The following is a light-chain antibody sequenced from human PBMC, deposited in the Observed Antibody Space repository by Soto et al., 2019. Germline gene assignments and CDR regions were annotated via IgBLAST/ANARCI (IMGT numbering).Light chain of an antibody. CDR2: DAS. V-gene: IGKV1-33*01. Sequence: DIQMTQSPSSLSASVGDRVTITCQASQDINKNLIWYQQKPGKAPKLLIYDASDLETGVPSRFSGSGSGTGFTFTISSLQPEAFATYYCQQYESLHLTYGQGTRLEI. CDR3: QQYESLHLT. J-gene: IGKJ5*01. CDR1: QDINKN.